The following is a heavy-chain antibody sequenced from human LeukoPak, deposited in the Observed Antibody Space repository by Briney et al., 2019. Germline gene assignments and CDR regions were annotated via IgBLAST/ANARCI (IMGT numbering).Heavy chain of an antibody. CDR1: GYTFTSYY. J-gene: IGHJ5*02. CDR3: ATDLVSGSHNWFDP. Sequence: GASVKVSCKASGYTFTSYYMHWVRQAPGQGLEWMGGIIPIFGTANYAQKFQGRVTITADESTSTAYMELSSLRSEDTAMYYCATDLVSGSHNWFDPWGQGTLVTVSS. CDR2: IIPIFGTA. V-gene: IGHV1-69*13. D-gene: IGHD3-10*01.